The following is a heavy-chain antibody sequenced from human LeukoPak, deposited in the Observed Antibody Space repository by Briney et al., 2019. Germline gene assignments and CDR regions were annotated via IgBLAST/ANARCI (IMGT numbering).Heavy chain of an antibody. V-gene: IGHV3-23*01. Sequence: GGSLRLSCTASGFTFSSYAMSWVRQAPGKGLEWVSAISGSGGSTYYADSVKGRFVISRDNSKNSLYLQINSLRAEDTAIYYCATYDYVWGRYRLAQSDYWGQGTLVTVSS. CDR1: GFTFSSYA. D-gene: IGHD3-16*02. J-gene: IGHJ4*02. CDR3: ATYDYVWGRYRLAQSDY. CDR2: ISGSGGST.